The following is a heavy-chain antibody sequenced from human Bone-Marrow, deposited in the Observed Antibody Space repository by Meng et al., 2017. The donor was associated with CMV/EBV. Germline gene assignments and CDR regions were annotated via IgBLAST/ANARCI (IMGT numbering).Heavy chain of an antibody. CDR2: ISSSSRYI. Sequence: GGSLRLSCAASGFMFSGYSMNWVRQAPGKGLEWVSMISSSSRYIYYADSVKGRFTISRDNAENSLYLQMNNLRVDDTAVYYCATRMGTGYTSDWGQGTLVTVSS. J-gene: IGHJ4*02. CDR1: GFMFSGYS. V-gene: IGHV3-21*01. CDR3: ATRMGTGYTSD. D-gene: IGHD6-19*01.